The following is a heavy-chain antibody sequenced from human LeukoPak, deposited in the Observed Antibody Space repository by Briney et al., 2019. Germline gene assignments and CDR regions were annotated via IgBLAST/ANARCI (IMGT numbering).Heavy chain of an antibody. V-gene: IGHV1-8*01. CDR3: ARVELAGYNADY. Sequence: ASVKVSCKASGYTFTRYDINWVRQATGQGLEWMGWMNPNSGNTGYAQKFQGRVTMTRNTSISTAYMELSSLRSEDTAVYYCARVELAGYNADYWGQGTLVTVSS. D-gene: IGHD5-24*01. CDR1: GYTFTRYD. J-gene: IGHJ4*02. CDR2: MNPNSGNT.